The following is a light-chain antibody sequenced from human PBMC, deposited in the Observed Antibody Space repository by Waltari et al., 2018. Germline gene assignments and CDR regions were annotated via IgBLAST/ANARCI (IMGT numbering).Light chain of an antibody. CDR2: AAA. CDR3: QKNYSSPGWT. J-gene: IGKJ1*01. Sequence: DIQMTQSPSSLSASVGDRVTITCRASQSISTYLNWYQQKPGKAPNLLIYAAASLQSGVPSRFSGSGSRTHFTLTINSLQPEDFATYYCQKNYSSPGWTFGQGTKVEIK. V-gene: IGKV1-39*01. CDR1: QSISTY.